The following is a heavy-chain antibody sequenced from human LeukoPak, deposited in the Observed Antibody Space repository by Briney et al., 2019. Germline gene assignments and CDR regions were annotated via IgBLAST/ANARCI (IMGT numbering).Heavy chain of an antibody. Sequence: PGGSLRLSCAASGFTFSNTWMNWVRQAPGKGLEWVGRIKGEIDGRATDYAAPVQGRFPISRDHSQATLYLQMNSLKTEATAVYSCPTGGSVIVAGTRAFAIWGQGTMVTVSS. CDR2: IKGEIDGRAT. V-gene: IGHV3-15*07. J-gene: IGHJ3*02. CDR3: PTGGSVIVAGTRAFAI. CDR1: GFTFSNTW. D-gene: IGHD1-7*01.